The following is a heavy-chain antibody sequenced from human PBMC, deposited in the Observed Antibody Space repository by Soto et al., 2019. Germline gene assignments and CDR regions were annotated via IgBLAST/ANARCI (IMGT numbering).Heavy chain of an antibody. CDR3: AGDQGYYYYGMDI. Sequence: ASVKVSCKASGYTFTSYGISWVRQAPGQGLEWMGWISAYNGNTNYAQKLQGRVTMATDTSKNQVSLKLSSVTAADTAVYFCAGDQGYYYYGMDIWGQGTTVTVSS. V-gene: IGHV1-18*01. J-gene: IGHJ6*02. CDR1: GYTFTSYG. CDR2: ISAYNGNT.